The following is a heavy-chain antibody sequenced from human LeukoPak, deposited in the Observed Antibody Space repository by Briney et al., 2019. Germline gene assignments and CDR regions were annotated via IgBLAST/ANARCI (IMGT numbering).Heavy chain of an antibody. CDR2: IIPIFSTA. V-gene: IGHV1-69*05. J-gene: IGHJ6*03. CDR3: ARGEAYQLLYYYYYMDV. D-gene: IGHD2-2*01. CDR1: GGTFSSYA. Sequence: SVKLSCKASGGTFSSYAISWVRQAPGQGLEWMGGIIPIFSTANYAQKFQGRVTITTDESTSTAYMELSSLRSEDTAVYYCARGEAYQLLYYYYYMDVWGKGTTVTVSS.